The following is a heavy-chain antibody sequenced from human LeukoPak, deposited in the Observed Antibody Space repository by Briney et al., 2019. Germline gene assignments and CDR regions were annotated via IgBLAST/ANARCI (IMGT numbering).Heavy chain of an antibody. CDR2: ISGSGGAT. Sequence: GGSLRLSCAASGFTFTSYAMSWVRQAPGKGLEWVSSISGSGGATYYADSVKGRFTISRDNSENTLHLQMNSLRAEDTAAYYCAKGFPGSYFPLDCWGQETLVTVSS. CDR3: AKGFPGSYFPLDC. D-gene: IGHD1-26*01. J-gene: IGHJ4*02. CDR1: GFTFTSYA. V-gene: IGHV3-23*01.